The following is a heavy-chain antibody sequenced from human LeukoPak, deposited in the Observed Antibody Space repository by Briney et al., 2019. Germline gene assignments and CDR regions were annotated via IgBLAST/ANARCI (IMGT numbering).Heavy chain of an antibody. CDR1: GFTLGSYA. V-gene: IGHV3-30*04. Sequence: PGGSLRLSCAASGFTLGSYAIHWVRQAPGKGLEWVAIISKDGSNKYTADSVQGRITISRDMSSNTVYLHMNNLMPEDTAVYSCVREEQISMVEVLVEGRGMDVWGQGTTVTVSS. CDR2: ISKDGSNK. CDR3: VREEQISMVEVLVEGRGMDV. D-gene: IGHD3-10*01. J-gene: IGHJ6*02.